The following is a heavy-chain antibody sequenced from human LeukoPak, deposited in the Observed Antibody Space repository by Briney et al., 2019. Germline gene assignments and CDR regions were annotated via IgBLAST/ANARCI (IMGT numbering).Heavy chain of an antibody. CDR3: ARVQDPYDSSGYGVNYFDY. V-gene: IGHV4-4*07. D-gene: IGHD3-22*01. CDR1: GGSISSYY. Sequence: SETLSLTCTVSGGSISSYYWSWIRQPAGKGLEWIGRIYTSGSTNYNPSLKSRVTISVDTSKNQFSLKLSSVTAADTAVYYCARVQDPYDSSGYGVNYFDYWGQGTLVTVSS. CDR2: IYTSGST. J-gene: IGHJ4*02.